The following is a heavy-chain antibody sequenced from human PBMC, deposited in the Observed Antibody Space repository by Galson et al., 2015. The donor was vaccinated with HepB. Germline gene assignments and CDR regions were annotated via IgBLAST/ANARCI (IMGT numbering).Heavy chain of an antibody. D-gene: IGHD3-16*01. V-gene: IGHV4-59*01. CDR2: IYYSGST. J-gene: IGHJ4*02. CDR1: GGSNSSYY. CDR3: ARVGSNGHVWFDY. Sequence: SETLSLTCTVSGGSNSSYYWSWIRQPPGKGLEWIGYIYYSGSTTYNPSLKSRVIISVDTSKNQFSLKLSSVTAADTAVYYCARVGSNGHVWFDYWGQGTLVTVSS.